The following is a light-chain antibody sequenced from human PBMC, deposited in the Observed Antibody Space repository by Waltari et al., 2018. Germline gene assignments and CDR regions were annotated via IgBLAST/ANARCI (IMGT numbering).Light chain of an antibody. CDR2: EVS. Sequence: QSALTQPPSASGSPGQSVTISCTGTSTDVGVYNYVSWYQQFPGKAPKRIIYEVSKRPSGVPDRFSGYKSGNTASLTVSGLQAEDEGYYYCSSYAGGNDVGFGGGTKLTVL. CDR1: STDVGVYNY. V-gene: IGLV2-8*01. CDR3: SSYAGGNDVG. J-gene: IGLJ2*01.